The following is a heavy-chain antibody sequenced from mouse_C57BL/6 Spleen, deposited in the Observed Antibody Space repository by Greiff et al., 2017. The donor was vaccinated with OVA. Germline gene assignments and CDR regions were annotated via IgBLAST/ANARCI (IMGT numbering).Heavy chain of an antibody. Sequence: QVTLKESGPGILQSSQTLSLTCSFSGFSLSTSGMGVSWIRQPSGKGLEWLAHIYWDDDKRYNPSLKSRLTISKDTSRNQVFLKITSVDTADTATYYGARRGDYYGSSYAMDYWGQGTSVTVSS. J-gene: IGHJ4*01. CDR1: GFSLSTSGMG. CDR2: IYWDDDK. D-gene: IGHD1-1*01. CDR3: ARRGDYYGSSYAMDY. V-gene: IGHV8-12*01.